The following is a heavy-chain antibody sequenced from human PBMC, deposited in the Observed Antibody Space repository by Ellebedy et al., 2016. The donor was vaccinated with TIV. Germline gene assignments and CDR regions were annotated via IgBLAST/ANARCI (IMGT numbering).Heavy chain of an antibody. CDR2: VNSDGSST. V-gene: IGHV3-74*01. Sequence: GESLKISCAASGLPFSSYWMHWVCQAPGKGLVWVSRVNSDGSSTTYADSVKGRFTISRDNSKNTVSLQMNSLRVEDTAVYYCARVRSSAFEIWGQGTMVTVSS. CDR3: ARVRSSAFEI. CDR1: GLPFSSYW. J-gene: IGHJ3*02.